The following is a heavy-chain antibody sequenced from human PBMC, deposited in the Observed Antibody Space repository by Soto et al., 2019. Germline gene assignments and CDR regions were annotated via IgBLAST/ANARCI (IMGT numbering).Heavy chain of an antibody. D-gene: IGHD3-22*01. CDR2: ISGSGGST. CDR1: GFTFSSYA. V-gene: IGHV3-23*01. CDR3: AKDVRYYDSSGKYYFDY. J-gene: IGHJ4*02. Sequence: GGSLRLSCAASGFTFSSYAMSWVRQAPGKGLEWVSAISGSGGSTYYADSVKGRFTISRDNSKNTLYLQMNSLRAEDTAVYYCAKDVRYYDSSGKYYFDYWGQGTLVTSPQ.